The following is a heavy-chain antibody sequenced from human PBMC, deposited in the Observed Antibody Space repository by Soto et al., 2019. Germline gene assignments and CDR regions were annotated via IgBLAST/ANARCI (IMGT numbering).Heavy chain of an antibody. V-gene: IGHV4-30-2*05. CDR3: ARERGFLSEAFDI. Sequence: TLSLTCAVSGGSLSSSAYSWSWIRQPPGKGLEWIGFIYQSGSTYYNPSLKSRITINPDTSKNHFSLQLNSVTPEDTAVYYCARERGFLSEAFDIWGRGTMVTVSS. CDR2: IYQSGST. D-gene: IGHD2-21*01. J-gene: IGHJ3*02. CDR1: GGSLSSSAYS.